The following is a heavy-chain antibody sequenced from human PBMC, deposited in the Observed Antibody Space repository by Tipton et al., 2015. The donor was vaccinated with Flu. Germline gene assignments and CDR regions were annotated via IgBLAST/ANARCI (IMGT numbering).Heavy chain of an antibody. CDR3: AREGGCGRVCLSKAFDI. V-gene: IGHV1-2*02. CDR1: GYTFTDYY. CDR2: INPNSGGT. Sequence: QLVQSGPEVKKPGASVKVSCKASGYTFTDYYIHWVRQAPGQGLGWMGWINPNSGGTNYAQKFKGRVTMTRDTSISTAYMELSRLRSDDSDVYYYAREGGCGRVCLSKAFDIWGQGTVVTVSS. D-gene: IGHD2-15*01. J-gene: IGHJ3*02.